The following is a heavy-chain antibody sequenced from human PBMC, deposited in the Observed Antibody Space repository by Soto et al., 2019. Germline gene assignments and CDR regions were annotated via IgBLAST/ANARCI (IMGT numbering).Heavy chain of an antibody. J-gene: IGHJ4*02. Sequence: EVQLLESGGGLVQPGGSLRLSCAASGFTFSSYAMSWVRQAPGKGLEWVSAITSGGGTYYADSVKGRFTISRDNSKNTLYLQMSSLRAEDTAVYYCAKDDYGVLVQEGGQGTLVTVSP. D-gene: IGHD4-17*01. V-gene: IGHV3-23*01. CDR1: GFTFSSYA. CDR2: ITSGGGT. CDR3: AKDDYGVLVQE.